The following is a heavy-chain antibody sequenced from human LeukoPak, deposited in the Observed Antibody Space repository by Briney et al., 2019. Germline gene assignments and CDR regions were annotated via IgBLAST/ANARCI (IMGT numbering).Heavy chain of an antibody. CDR3: ARPRHQNSSPGPWYFDL. CDR1: GYSFTSYW. J-gene: IGHJ2*01. D-gene: IGHD6-13*01. Sequence: GESLKISCNGSGYSFTSYWIGWVRQMPGKGLEWMGIIYPGDSDTRYSPSFQGQVTISADKSISTAYLQWSSLKASDTAMYYCARPRHQNSSPGPWYFDLWGRGTLVTVSS. CDR2: IYPGDSDT. V-gene: IGHV5-51*01.